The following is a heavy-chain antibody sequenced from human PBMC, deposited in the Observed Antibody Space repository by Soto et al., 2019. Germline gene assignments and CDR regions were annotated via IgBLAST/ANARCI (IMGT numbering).Heavy chain of an antibody. CDR2: INHSGST. D-gene: IGHD3-10*01. CDR3: ARGRSQFGYYYGSGSYYPYYFDY. J-gene: IGHJ4*02. Sequence: SETLSLTCAVYGGSFSGYYWSWIRQPPGKGLEWIGEINHSGSTNYNPSLKSRVTISVDTSKNQFSLKLSSVTAADTAVYYCARGRSQFGYYYGSGSYYPYYFDYWGQGTLVTVSS. CDR1: GGSFSGYY. V-gene: IGHV4-34*01.